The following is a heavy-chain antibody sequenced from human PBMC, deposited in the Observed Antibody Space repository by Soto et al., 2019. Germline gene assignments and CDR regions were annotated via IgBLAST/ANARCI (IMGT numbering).Heavy chain of an antibody. CDR2: IYYSGST. J-gene: IGHJ6*02. CDR1: GGSVSSGSYY. V-gene: IGHV4-61*01. D-gene: IGHD6-19*01. CDR3: ARGMSISSEVYYYGMDV. Sequence: QVQLQESGPGLVKPSETLSLTCTVSGGSVSSGSYYWSWIRQPPGKGLEWIGYIYYSGSTNYNPSLKSRVTISVDTSKNQISLKLSSVTAADTAVYYCARGMSISSEVYYYGMDVWGQGTTVTVSS.